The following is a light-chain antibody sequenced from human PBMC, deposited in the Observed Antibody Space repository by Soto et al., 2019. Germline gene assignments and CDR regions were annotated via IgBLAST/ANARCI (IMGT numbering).Light chain of an antibody. V-gene: IGLV2-14*01. CDR1: SSDIGLYNS. CDR2: YVS. Sequence: QSVLTQSTSVSGSPGQSITISCTGSSSDIGLYNSVAWYPQRPGRVPKLILYYVSSRPPGVPRRFSGSRSDNTPSLTTSGLQSEAEADYYCSSYSAGTTNDVFGTGTKVTVL. J-gene: IGLJ1*01. CDR3: SSYSAGTTNDV.